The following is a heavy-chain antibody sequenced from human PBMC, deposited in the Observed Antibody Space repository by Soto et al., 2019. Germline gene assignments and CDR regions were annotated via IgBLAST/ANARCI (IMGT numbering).Heavy chain of an antibody. CDR2: ISYDGSNK. J-gene: IGHJ4*02. V-gene: IGHV3-30*18. Sequence: QVQLVESGGGVVQPGRSLRLSCAASGFTFSSYGMHWVRQAPGKGLEWVAVISYDGSNKYYADSVKGRFTISRDNYKNTLYLQMNSLRAEDTAVYYCAKDPGHYDFWSGYSPFIYWGQGTLVTVSS. CDR3: AKDPGHYDFWSGYSPFIY. CDR1: GFTFSSYG. D-gene: IGHD3-3*01.